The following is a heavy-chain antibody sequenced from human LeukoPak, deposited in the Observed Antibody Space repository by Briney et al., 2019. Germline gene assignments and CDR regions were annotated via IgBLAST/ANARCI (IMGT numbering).Heavy chain of an antibody. CDR3: ARSFYDSSGVAFES. CDR2: TYYRTKWYN. D-gene: IGHD3-22*01. Sequence: SQTLSLTCAISGDSVSSNSAAWNWIRQSPSRGLEWLGRTYYRTKWYNDYAVSVNSRITINPDTSKNQVSLQLNSVTPEDTAVYYCARSFYDSSGVAFESWGQGTLVTVSS. J-gene: IGHJ4*02. V-gene: IGHV6-1*01. CDR1: GDSVSSNSAA.